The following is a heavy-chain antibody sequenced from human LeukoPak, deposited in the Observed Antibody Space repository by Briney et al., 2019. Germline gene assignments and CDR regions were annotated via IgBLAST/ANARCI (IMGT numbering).Heavy chain of an antibody. CDR2: I. CDR1: GFTFSSYN. J-gene: IGHJ4*02. Sequence: GGSLRLSCAASGFTFSSYNMNWVRQAPGKGLEWVSSIYYTDSVKGRFTISRDNAKNSLYLQMNSLRAEDTAVYYCARVTLTGYYAFDYWGQGTLVTVSS. D-gene: IGHD3-9*01. V-gene: IGHV3-21*01. CDR3: ARVTLTGYYAFDY.